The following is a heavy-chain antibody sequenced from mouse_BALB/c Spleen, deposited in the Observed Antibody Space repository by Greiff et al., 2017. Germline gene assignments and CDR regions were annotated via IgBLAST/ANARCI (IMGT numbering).Heavy chain of an antibody. CDR3: TRSYPNWDQYYFDY. J-gene: IGHJ2*01. Sequence: EVQLQQSGTVLARPGASVKMSCKASGYCFTSYWMHWVKQRPGQGLEWIGAIYPGNSDTSYNQKFKGKAKLTAVTSASTAYMELSSLTNEDSAVYYCTRSYPNWDQYYFDYWGQGTTLTVSS. CDR2: IYPGNSDT. D-gene: IGHD4-1*01. CDR1: GYCFTSYW. V-gene: IGHV1-5*01.